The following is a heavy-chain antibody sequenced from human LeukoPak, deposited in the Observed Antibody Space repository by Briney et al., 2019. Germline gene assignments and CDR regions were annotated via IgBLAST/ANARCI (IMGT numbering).Heavy chain of an antibody. D-gene: IGHD6-19*01. J-gene: IGHJ4*02. V-gene: IGHV3-23*01. CDR2: ISGRGGST. Sequence: PGGSLRLSCAASGFTFSSYAMSWVRQAPGKGLEWVSAISGRGGSTYYADSVKGRFTISRDNSKNTLYLQMNSLRAEDTAVYYCARPRDLYSSGWYDYWGQGTLVTVSS. CDR3: ARPRDLYSSGWYDY. CDR1: GFTFSSYA.